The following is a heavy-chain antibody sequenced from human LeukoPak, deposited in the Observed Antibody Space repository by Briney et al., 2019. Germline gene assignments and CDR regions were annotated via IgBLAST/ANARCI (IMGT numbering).Heavy chain of an antibody. CDR3: ARGTGSSGYLAQGDY. D-gene: IGHD3-22*01. J-gene: IGHJ4*02. CDR1: GFTFSSYS. Sequence: GGSLRLSCAASGFTFSSYSMNWVRQAPGKGLEWVSYISSSSSTIYYADSVKGRFTISRDNAKNSLYLQMNSLRDEDTAVYYCARGTGSSGYLAQGDYWGQGTLVTVSS. CDR2: ISSSSSTI. V-gene: IGHV3-48*02.